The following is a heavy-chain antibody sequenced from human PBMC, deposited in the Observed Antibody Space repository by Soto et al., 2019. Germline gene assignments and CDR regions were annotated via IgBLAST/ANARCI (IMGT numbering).Heavy chain of an antibody. D-gene: IGHD3-16*01. CDR2: IFSSGTT. Sequence: SETVSLTCTVSGDSISSGNKYWSWIRQAPGKGLEWIGYIFSSGTTYYNPSLKSRLTMSLDTSQNQFSLRLASVTDADSAVYYCARVPSPFDYYYAMDVWGQGTTVTVSS. CDR1: GDSISSGNKY. V-gene: IGHV4-30-4*01. CDR3: ARVPSPFDYYYAMDV. J-gene: IGHJ6*02.